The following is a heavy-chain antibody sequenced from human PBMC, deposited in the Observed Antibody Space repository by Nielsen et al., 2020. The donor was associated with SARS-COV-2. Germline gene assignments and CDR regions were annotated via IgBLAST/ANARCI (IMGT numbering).Heavy chain of an antibody. CDR2: IGTAGDT. J-gene: IGHJ6*02. Sequence: GGSLRLSCAASGFTFSSYDMHWVRQATGKGLEWVSAIGTAGDTYYPGSVKGRFTISRENAKNSLYLQMNSLRAGDTAVYYCARGEAGSYNYYYYGMDVWGQGTTVTVSS. CDR1: GFTFSSYD. V-gene: IGHV3-13*04. D-gene: IGHD1-26*01. CDR3: ARGEAGSYNYYYYGMDV.